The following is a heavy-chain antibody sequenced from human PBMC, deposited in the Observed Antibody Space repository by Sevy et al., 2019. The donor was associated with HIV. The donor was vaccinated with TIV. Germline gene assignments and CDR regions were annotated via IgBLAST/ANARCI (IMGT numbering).Heavy chain of an antibody. CDR3: AKQPYDIGVYQFDY. Sequence: GGSLRLSCAASGFTLSSYVMSWVRQAPGKGLECISIISGSGGSTYYADSVKGRFTISRDNSKNTLYLQMNSLRVEDTAVYYCAKQPYDIGVYQFDYWGQGTLVTVSS. CDR2: ISGSGGST. J-gene: IGHJ4*02. V-gene: IGHV3-23*01. CDR1: GFTLSSYV. D-gene: IGHD3-22*01.